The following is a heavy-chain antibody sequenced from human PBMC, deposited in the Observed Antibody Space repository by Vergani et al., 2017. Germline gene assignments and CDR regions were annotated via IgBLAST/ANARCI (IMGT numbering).Heavy chain of an antibody. Sequence: EVQLVESGGGLVQPGGSLRLSCAASGFTFSSYEMNWVRQAPGKGLEWVSYISSIGSTIYYADSVKGRFTLSRDNAMNSLYLQRKSLRAEDTAVYYCASDRAVGGVTYHYYHGMDVWGQGTTVTVSS. CDR3: ASDRAVGGVTYHYYHGMDV. CDR2: ISSIGSTI. CDR1: GFTFSSYE. V-gene: IGHV3-48*03. J-gene: IGHJ6*02. D-gene: IGHD3-16*01.